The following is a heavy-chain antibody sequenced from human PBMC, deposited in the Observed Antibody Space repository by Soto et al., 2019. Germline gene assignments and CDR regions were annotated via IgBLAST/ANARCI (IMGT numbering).Heavy chain of an antibody. J-gene: IGHJ5*02. D-gene: IGHD3-22*01. CDR1: GGSISSSSYY. CDR2: IYYSGST. Sequence: SETLSLTCTVSGGSISSSSYYWGWIRQPPGKGLEWIGSIYYSGSTYYNPSLKSRVTISVDTSKNQFSLKLSSVTAADTAVYYCAPTGDSSGYYYGRVWFDPWGQGTLVTVSS. CDR3: APTGDSSGYYYGRVWFDP. V-gene: IGHV4-39*01.